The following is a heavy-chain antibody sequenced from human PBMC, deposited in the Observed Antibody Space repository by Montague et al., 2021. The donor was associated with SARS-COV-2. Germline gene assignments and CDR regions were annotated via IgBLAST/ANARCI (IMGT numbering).Heavy chain of an antibody. CDR1: GGSISSGSYY. D-gene: IGHD3-10*01. CDR2: IYPSGST. Sequence: QLQESGPGLVKPSETLSLTCTVSGGSISSGSYYWSWIRQPAGKGLEWIGRIYPSGSTNYNPSLKSRVTISVDTSKNQFSLRLTSVTAADKAVYYCARASRPRQFRGIIFVNAMDVWGQGTTVTVSS. V-gene: IGHV4-61*02. J-gene: IGHJ6*02. CDR3: ARASRPRQFRGIIFVNAMDV.